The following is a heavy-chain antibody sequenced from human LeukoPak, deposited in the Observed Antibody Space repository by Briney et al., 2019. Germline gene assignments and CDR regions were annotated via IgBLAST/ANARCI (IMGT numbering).Heavy chain of an antibody. J-gene: IGHJ5*02. CDR1: GGSISSYY. D-gene: IGHD3-9*01. CDR3: ARAVRYYDILTGYRNWFDP. V-gene: IGHV4-59*01. CDR2: IYYSGST. Sequence: SETLSLTCIVSGGSISSYYCSWIRQPPWKGRDWIGYIYYSGSTNYNHCLTSRVTISVDTSKNQLSLKLSSVTAAETDVYYCARAVRYYDILTGYRNWFDPWGQGTLVTVSS.